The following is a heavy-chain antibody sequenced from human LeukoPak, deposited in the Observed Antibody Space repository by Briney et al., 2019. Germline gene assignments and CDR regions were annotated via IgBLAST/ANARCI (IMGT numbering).Heavy chain of an antibody. V-gene: IGHV4-4*07. D-gene: IGHD1-14*01. J-gene: IGHJ6*02. Sequence: SETLPLTCTVSGGSFSNYYWSWIRQPAGKGLEWIGRIYTSGSTNYNPSVKSRVTVSVDTSNNQFSLKLTSVTAADTAVYYCARQPPQYYGMDVWGQGTTVTVSS. CDR3: ARQPPQYYGMDV. CDR1: GGSFSNYY. CDR2: IYTSGST.